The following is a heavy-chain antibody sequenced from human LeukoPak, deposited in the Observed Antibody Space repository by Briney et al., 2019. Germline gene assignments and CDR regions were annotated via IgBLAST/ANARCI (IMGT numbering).Heavy chain of an antibody. CDR1: GFTFSDYY. J-gene: IGHJ5*02. CDR2: INIGGTNT. V-gene: IGHV3-11*01. Sequence: GGSLRLSCAASGFTFSDYYMSWLRQAPGKGLEWLSYINIGGTNTHYADSVKGRFTISRDKAKKSLYLEMNNLRAEDTAVYYCATDGAGFDTWGQGGLVTVSS. CDR3: ATDGAGFDT.